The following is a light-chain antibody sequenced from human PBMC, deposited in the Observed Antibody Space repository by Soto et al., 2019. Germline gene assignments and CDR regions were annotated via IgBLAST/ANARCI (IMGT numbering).Light chain of an antibody. CDR3: MQTLQTPYT. CDR2: LGS. V-gene: IGKV2-28*01. CDR1: QSLLHGNGYNY. J-gene: IGKJ2*01. Sequence: DIVMTQSPLSLPVTPGEPASISCRSSQSLLHGNGYNYLDWYLQKPGQSPQLLIYLGSNRASGVPARFIGSGSGTDFTLKISRLEAEDVGVYYCMQTLQTPYTFGQGTKLEIK.